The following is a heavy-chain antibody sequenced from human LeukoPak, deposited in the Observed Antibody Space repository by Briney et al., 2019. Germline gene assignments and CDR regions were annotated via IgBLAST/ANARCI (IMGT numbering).Heavy chain of an antibody. Sequence: SGGSLRPSCAASGFTVSSSFMSWVRQAPGTGLQWVSVIYRDGTTYYADSVRGRFTISRDNSKNTLYLQMNSLRVEDTAVYYCARDDRTVVPGTFDNWGQGTLVTVSS. CDR3: ARDDRTVVPGTFDN. CDR2: IYRDGTT. J-gene: IGHJ4*02. V-gene: IGHV3-53*01. CDR1: GFTVSSSF. D-gene: IGHD6-13*01.